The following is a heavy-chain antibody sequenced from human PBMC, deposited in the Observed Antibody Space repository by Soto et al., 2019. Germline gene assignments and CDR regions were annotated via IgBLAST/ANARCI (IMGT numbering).Heavy chain of an antibody. D-gene: IGHD6-13*01. CDR2: IWYDGSNK. CDR1: GFTFSSYG. Sequence: PGGSLRLSCAASGFTFSSYGMHWVRQAPGKGLEWVAVIWYDGSNKYYADSVKGRFTISRDNSKNTLYLQMNSLRAEDTAVYYCARDRAAAGIGNWDYYYGMDVWGQGTTVTVSS. J-gene: IGHJ6*02. CDR3: ARDRAAAGIGNWDYYYGMDV. V-gene: IGHV3-33*01.